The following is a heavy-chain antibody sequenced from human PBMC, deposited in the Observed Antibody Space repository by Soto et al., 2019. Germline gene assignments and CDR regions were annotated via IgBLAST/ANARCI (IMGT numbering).Heavy chain of an antibody. D-gene: IGHD3-9*01. CDR1: GYTFTNYD. V-gene: IGHV1-3*01. CDR2: INAGNGDT. Sequence: GASVKVSCKASGYTFTNYDMHLVRQAPGQRLEWMGWINAGNGDTKYSQEFQGRVTITRDTSASAAYMEMSTLGSEDTSIYYCARSETGYSRFDYWGQGTQVTVSS. CDR3: ARSETGYSRFDY. J-gene: IGHJ4*02.